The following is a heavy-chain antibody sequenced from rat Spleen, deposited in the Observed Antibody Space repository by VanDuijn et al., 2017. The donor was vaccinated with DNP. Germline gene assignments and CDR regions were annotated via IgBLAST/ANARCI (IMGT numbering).Heavy chain of an antibody. Sequence: EVQLVESGGNLVQSGMSLKLSCVTSVFTINKSGLTTLRRVPGKGLEWIAYITTSGGSTYYPDSVKGRFTIARDNAKNTLYLQMNSLRSEDTANYYCARGTYYGYTPYWYVDFWGPGTMVTVSS. V-gene: IGHV5-31*01. CDR1: VFTINKSG. D-gene: IGHD1-9*01. CDR3: ARGTYYGYTPYWYVDF. J-gene: IGHJ1*01. CDR2: ITTSGGST.